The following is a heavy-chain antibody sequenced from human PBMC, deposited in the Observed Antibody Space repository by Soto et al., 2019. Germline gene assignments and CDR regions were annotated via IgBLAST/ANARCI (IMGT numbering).Heavy chain of an antibody. D-gene: IGHD1-26*01. J-gene: IGHJ3*02. CDR2: IIPILGIA. CDR1: GGTFSSYT. V-gene: IGHV1-69*02. CDR3: ARGVAATEDDAFDI. Sequence: QVQLVQSGAEVKKPGSSVKVSCKASGGTFSSYTISWVRQAPGQGLEWMGRIIPILGIANYAQKFQGRVTITADKSTSTAYMELSCLRSEDTAVYYCARGVAATEDDAFDIWGQGTMVTVSS.